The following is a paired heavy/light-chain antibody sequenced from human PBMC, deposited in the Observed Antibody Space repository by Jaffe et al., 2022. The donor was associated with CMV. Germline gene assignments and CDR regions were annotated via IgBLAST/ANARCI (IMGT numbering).Light chain of an antibody. Sequence: SYELTQPPSVSVSPGQTASITCSGDKLGDKYACWYQQKPGQSPVLVIYQDSKRPSGIPERFSGSNSGNTATLTISGTQAMDEADYYCQAWDSSTARVFGTGTKVTVL. J-gene: IGLJ1*01. CDR3: QAWDSSTARV. V-gene: IGLV3-1*01. CDR2: QDS. CDR1: KLGDKY.
Heavy chain of an antibody. CDR3: AREPGDCSSTSCYGYYYYGMDV. D-gene: IGHD2-2*01. CDR1: GFTFSSYS. V-gene: IGHV3-48*02. Sequence: EVQLVESGGGLVQPGGSLRLSCAASGFTFSSYSMNWVRQAPGKGLEWVSYISSSSSTIYYADSVKGRFTISRDNAKNSLYLQMNSLRDEDTAVYYCAREPGDCSSTSCYGYYYYGMDVWGQGTTVTVSS. J-gene: IGHJ6*02. CDR2: ISSSSSTI.